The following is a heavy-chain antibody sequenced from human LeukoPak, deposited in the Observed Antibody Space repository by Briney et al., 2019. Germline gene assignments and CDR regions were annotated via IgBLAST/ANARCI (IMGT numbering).Heavy chain of an antibody. J-gene: IGHJ4*02. CDR3: AKDRLTGLGYGPAFDY. CDR2: ISYDGDNK. V-gene: IGHV3-30*04. CDR1: GFTFSRYA. Sequence: GRSLRLSCAASGFTFSRYAMHWVRQAPGKGLEWVAVISYDGDNKYYADSVKGRFTISRDNSKNTLYLQMNSLRAEDTAVYYCAKDRLTGLGYGPAFDYWGQGTLVTVSS. D-gene: IGHD5-18*01.